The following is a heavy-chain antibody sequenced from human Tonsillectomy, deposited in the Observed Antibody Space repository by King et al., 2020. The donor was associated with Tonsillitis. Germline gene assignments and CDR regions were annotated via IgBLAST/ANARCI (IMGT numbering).Heavy chain of an antibody. CDR1: GFTFSSYA. CDR2: ISGSGGST. D-gene: IGHD3-22*01. J-gene: IGHJ4*02. Sequence: VQLVESGGGLVQPGGSLRLSCAASGFTFSSYAMSWVRQVPGKGLDGVSAISGSGGSTYYADSVKGRCDISRDNSNNTLYLQMNSLRAEDTAVYYCAKAITMIVVVILDYWGQGTLVTVSS. CDR3: AKAITMIVVVILDY. V-gene: IGHV3-23*04.